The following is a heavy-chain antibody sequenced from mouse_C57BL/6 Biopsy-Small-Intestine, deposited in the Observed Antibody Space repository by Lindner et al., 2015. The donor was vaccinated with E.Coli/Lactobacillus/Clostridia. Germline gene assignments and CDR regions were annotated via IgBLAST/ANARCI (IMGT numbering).Heavy chain of an antibody. CDR1: GYTFTSFG. D-gene: IGHD3-1*01. Sequence: SVKVSCKASGYTFTSFGISWVRQAPGQGPEWMGWISTDSDNTRYAQKFQGRVTMTTDTSTSTAYMELRSLRSDDTAIYYCAKGYARGDLGPGFWGQGTLVTVSS. CDR3: AKGYARGDLGPGF. CDR2: ISTDSDNT. J-gene: IGHJ4*01. V-gene: IGHV1-7*01.